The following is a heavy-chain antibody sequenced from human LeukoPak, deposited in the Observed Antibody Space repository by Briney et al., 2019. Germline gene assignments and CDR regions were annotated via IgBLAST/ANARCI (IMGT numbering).Heavy chain of an antibody. CDR2: ISYDGSNK. J-gene: IGHJ3*02. V-gene: IGHV3-30*14. Sequence: PGGSLRLSCAASGFTFSSYAMHWVRQAPGKGLEWVAVISYDGSNKYYADSVKGRFTISRDNSKNTLYLQMNGLRAEDTAVYYCAGTYYYDKSAFDIWGQGTMVTVSS. D-gene: IGHD3-22*01. CDR1: GFTFSSYA. CDR3: AGTYYYDKSAFDI.